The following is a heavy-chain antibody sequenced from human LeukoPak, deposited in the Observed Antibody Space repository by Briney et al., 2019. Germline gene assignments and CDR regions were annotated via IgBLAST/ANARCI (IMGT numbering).Heavy chain of an antibody. CDR1: GGSIRSSYYY. CDR2: IYYSGST. CDR3: ARGGYYDSYPFDY. D-gene: IGHD3-22*01. Sequence: SETLSLTCTVSGGSIRSSYYYWSWLRQHPGKGLEWIGYIYYSGSTYYNPSLKSRVTISVDTSKNQFSLKLSSVTAADTAVYYCARGGYYDSYPFDYWGQGTLVTVSS. V-gene: IGHV4-31*03. J-gene: IGHJ4*02.